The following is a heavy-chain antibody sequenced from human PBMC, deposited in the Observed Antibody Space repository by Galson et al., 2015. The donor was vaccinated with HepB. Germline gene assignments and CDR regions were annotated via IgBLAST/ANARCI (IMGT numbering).Heavy chain of an antibody. Sequence: SLRLSCAASGFTFSSYSMNWVRQAPGKGLEWVSYISSSSSTIYYADSVKGRFTISRDNAKNSLYLQMNSLRDEDTAVYYCARANSLRFLEWLFPTVGYFDYWGQGTLVTVSS. CDR1: GFTFSSYS. J-gene: IGHJ4*02. V-gene: IGHV3-48*02. D-gene: IGHD3-3*01. CDR2: ISSSSSTI. CDR3: ARANSLRFLEWLFPTVGYFDY.